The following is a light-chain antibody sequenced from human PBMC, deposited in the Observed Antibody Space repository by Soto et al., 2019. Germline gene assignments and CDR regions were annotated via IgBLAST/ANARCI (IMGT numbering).Light chain of an antibody. CDR1: QSISSW. V-gene: IGKV1-5*03. CDR2: KES. CDR3: QQYNSYPLT. J-gene: IGKJ4*01. Sequence: IHITQSPSTLSASVVDIVTITFLASQSISSWLAWYQQKPGKDPKLLIYKESSLESGVPSRFSGSGSGTEFTLTISSLQPDDFATFYCQQYNSYPLTFGGGTKVDIK.